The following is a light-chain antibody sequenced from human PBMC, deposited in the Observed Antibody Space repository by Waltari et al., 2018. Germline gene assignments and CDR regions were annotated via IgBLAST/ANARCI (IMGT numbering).Light chain of an antibody. Sequence: QSALTPPASVSGSPGQSTSISCPGTIIDIGHYDYVSWYQQQPGKAPKMMIYDVSHRPSGVSNRFSGSKSGNTASLIISGLQSEDEGDYYCSSYSGTNTRVIFGGGTKLTVL. CDR3: SSYSGTNTRVI. J-gene: IGLJ2*01. CDR1: IIDIGHYDY. CDR2: DVS. V-gene: IGLV2-14*03.